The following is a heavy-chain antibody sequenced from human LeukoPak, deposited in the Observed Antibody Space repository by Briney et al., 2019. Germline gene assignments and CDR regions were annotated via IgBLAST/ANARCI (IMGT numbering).Heavy chain of an antibody. D-gene: IGHD1-26*01. V-gene: IGHV4-38-2*01. CDR3: ARLWTWQVGAIPYYFDY. CDR2: IYHSGST. CDR1: GYFISSGYY. Sequence: SETLSLTCAIAGYFISSGYYWGWIRQPPGKGLEWIGSIYHSGSTYYNPSLKSRVTISVDTSKNQFSLKLSSVTAADTAVYYCARLWTWQVGAIPYYFDYWRQGTLVTVSS. J-gene: IGHJ4*02.